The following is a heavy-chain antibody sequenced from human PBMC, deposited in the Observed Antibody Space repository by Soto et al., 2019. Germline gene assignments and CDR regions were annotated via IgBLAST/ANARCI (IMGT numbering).Heavy chain of an antibody. Sequence: ASVKVSCKASGGTFSSYAISGVRQAPGQGLEWMGGIIPIFGTANYAQKFQGRVTITADESTSTAYMELSSLRSEETAVYYCASIVGATVDYLGQGTLVTFYS. CDR1: GGTFSSYA. J-gene: IGHJ4*02. CDR3: ASIVGATVDY. V-gene: IGHV1-69*13. CDR2: IIPIFGTA. D-gene: IGHD1-26*01.